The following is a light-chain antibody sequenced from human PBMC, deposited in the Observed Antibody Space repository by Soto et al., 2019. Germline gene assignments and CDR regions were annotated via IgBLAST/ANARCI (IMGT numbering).Light chain of an antibody. V-gene: IGLV6-57*02. J-gene: IGLJ2*01. Sequence: NFMLTQPHSVSESPGKTVTISCTGSSGSIASNYVQWYQQRPGSAPTTVIYEDNQRPSGVPDRFSGSIDSSSNSASLTISGLKTKDEADYYCQSYDSSNQGVVFGGGTKLTVL. CDR3: QSYDSSNQGVV. CDR2: EDN. CDR1: SGSIASNY.